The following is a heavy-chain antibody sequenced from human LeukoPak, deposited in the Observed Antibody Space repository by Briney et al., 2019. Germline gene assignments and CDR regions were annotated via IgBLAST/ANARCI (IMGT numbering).Heavy chain of an antibody. Sequence: ASVKVSCKASGYTFTSYYIHWVRQAPGQGLEWMGIINPSSGSTNYAQKFQGRVTMTRDTSTSTVYMELSSLRSEDTAVYYCAIPWGTIFGLWGQGTLVTVSS. CDR3: AIPWGTIFGL. CDR1: GYTFTSYY. D-gene: IGHD3-3*01. J-gene: IGHJ4*02. V-gene: IGHV1-46*01. CDR2: INPSSGST.